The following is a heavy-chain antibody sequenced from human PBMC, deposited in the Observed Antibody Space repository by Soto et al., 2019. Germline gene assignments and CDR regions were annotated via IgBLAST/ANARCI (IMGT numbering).Heavy chain of an antibody. J-gene: IGHJ6*02. V-gene: IGHV5-51*01. CDR1: GYTFTNYW. CDR3: AASIFYYGMDV. Sequence: GESLKISCKGSGYTFTNYWIGWVRQMPGKVLEWMGIIYPGDSDTKYNPSFQGQVTIPADKSITTTYLRWTSLKASDTAIYYCAASIFYYGMDVWGQGXTVTVYS. CDR2: IYPGDSDT.